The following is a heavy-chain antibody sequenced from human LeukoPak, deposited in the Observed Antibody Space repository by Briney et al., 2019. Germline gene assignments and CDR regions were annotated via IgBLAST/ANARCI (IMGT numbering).Heavy chain of an antibody. CDR2: ISGSGGST. CDR3: ALGLVVVTANSDY. Sequence: PGGSLKLSCAASGFTFSSYAMSWVRQAPGKGLEWVSAISGSGGSTYYADSVKGRFTISRDNSKNTLYLQMNSLRAEDTAVYYCALGLVVVTANSDYWGQGTLVTVSS. V-gene: IGHV3-23*01. D-gene: IGHD2-21*02. J-gene: IGHJ4*02. CDR1: GFTFSSYA.